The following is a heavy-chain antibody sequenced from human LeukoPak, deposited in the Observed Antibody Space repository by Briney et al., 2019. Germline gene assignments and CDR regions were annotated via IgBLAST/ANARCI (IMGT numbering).Heavy chain of an antibody. CDR1: GFTFSSYA. Sequence: GGSLRLSCSASGFTFSSYAMHWVRQAPGKGLEYVSAISSNGGSTYYADSVKGRFTISRDNSKNTLFLQVNSLRAEDTAIYYCARNRGTGWSYYFDYWGQGTLVTVSS. CDR3: ARNRGTGWSYYFDY. D-gene: IGHD6-19*01. J-gene: IGHJ4*02. CDR2: ISSNGGST. V-gene: IGHV3-64*04.